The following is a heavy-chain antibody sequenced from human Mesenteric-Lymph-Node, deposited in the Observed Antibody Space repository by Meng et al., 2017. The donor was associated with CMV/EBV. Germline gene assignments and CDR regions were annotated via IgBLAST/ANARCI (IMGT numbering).Heavy chain of an antibody. CDR1: GFTFSSYS. V-gene: IGHV3-30*04. CDR2: ISYHGTKQ. D-gene: IGHD2-8*01. CDR3: ARSATRRMDFDI. J-gene: IGHJ4*02. Sequence: GGSLRLSCAASGFTFSSYSMHWVRPAPGKRREWEAFISYHGTKQYYAHSVKGRFTISRDTSKNTLHLHMSGLRPEDTAVYYCARSATRRMDFDIWGQGALVTVSS.